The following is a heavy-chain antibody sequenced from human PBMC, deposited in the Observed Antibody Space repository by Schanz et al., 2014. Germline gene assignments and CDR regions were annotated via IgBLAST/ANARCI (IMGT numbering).Heavy chain of an antibody. Sequence: EVQLVESGGGLVQPGRSLRLSCAASGFIFEDYAMYWVRQAPGKGLEWVSGISWNSYSLLYADSVKGRFTISRDNSKNTLYLQMNSLRAEDTAVYYCAKIWKGHPIEVRPGWSDGMDVWGQGTTVTVSS. D-gene: IGHD6-6*01. V-gene: IGHV3-9*01. CDR3: AKIWKGHPIEVRPGWSDGMDV. CDR2: ISWNSYSL. J-gene: IGHJ6*02. CDR1: GFIFEDYA.